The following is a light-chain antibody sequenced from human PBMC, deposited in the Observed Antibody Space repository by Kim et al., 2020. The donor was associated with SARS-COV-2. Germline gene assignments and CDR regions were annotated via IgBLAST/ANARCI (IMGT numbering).Light chain of an antibody. CDR2: DAS. V-gene: IGKV3-11*01. CDR1: ESVKHY. J-gene: IGKJ4*01. CDR3: QQRSDWPPLT. Sequence: LSPGEGAILSCRASESVKHYLAWYQQKPGQAPRLLIHDASSRATGVPARFSGSGSGTDFTLTITSLQPEDFAMYYCQQRSDWPPLTFGGGTKLEI.